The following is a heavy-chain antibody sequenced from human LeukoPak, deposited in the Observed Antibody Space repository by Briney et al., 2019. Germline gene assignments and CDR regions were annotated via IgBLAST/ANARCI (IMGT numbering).Heavy chain of an antibody. CDR3: ARGPRRYDFWSGYPPDDAFDI. D-gene: IGHD3-3*01. J-gene: IGHJ3*02. CDR1: GFTFSSYW. Sequence: GGSLRLSCAASGFTFSSYWMSWVRQAPGKGLEWVANIKQDGSEKYYVDSVKGRFTISRDNAKNSLYLQMNSLRAEDTAVYYCARGPRRYDFWSGYPPDDAFDIWGQGTMVTVSS. CDR2: IKQDGSEK. V-gene: IGHV3-7*01.